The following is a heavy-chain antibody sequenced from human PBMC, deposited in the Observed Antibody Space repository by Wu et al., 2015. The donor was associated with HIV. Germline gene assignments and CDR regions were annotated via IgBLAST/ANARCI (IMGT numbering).Heavy chain of an antibody. Sequence: QVQLVQSGAEVKKPGASVKVSCKASGYTFTSYYMHWVRQAPGQGLEWMGIINPSGGSTSYAQKFQGRVTMTRDTSTSTVYMELSRLRSDDTAVYYCARGWEWQQLTWRYFQHWGQGTLVTVSS. J-gene: IGHJ1*01. CDR1: GYTFTSYY. CDR2: INPSGGST. D-gene: IGHD6-13*01. CDR3: ARGWEWQQLTWRYFQH. V-gene: IGHV1-46*01.